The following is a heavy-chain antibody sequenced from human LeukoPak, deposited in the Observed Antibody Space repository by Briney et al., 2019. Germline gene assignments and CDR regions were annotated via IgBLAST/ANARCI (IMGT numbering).Heavy chain of an antibody. D-gene: IGHD6-19*01. CDR2: ISAYNGNT. CDR1: GYTFTSYG. CDR3: ARDPHVQLQLSVAGPADGWFDP. Sequence: ASVKVSCKASGYTFTSYGISWVRQAPGQGLEWMGWISAYNGNTNYAQKLQGRVTMTTDTSTSTAYMELRSLRSDDTAVYYCARDPHVQLQLSVAGPADGWFDPWGQGTLVTVSS. J-gene: IGHJ5*02. V-gene: IGHV1-18*01.